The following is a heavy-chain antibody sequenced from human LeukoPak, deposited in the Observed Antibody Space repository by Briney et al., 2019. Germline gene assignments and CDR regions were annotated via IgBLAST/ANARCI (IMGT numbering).Heavy chain of an antibody. CDR1: GFTFSNYA. CDR3: ARDYKYAFDN. J-gene: IGHJ4*02. CDR2: LSDNGGSP. D-gene: IGHD5-24*01. V-gene: IGHV3-23*01. Sequence: PGGSLRLSCAASGFTFSNYAMSWVRQAPGKGLEWVSSLSDNGGSPYYADSVKGRFTISRDNSKNTLYLHMNSLRVEDTAVYYCARDYKYAFDNWGQGTLVIVSS.